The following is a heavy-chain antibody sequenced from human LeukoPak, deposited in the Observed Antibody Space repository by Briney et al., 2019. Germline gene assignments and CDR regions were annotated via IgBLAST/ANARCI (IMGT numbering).Heavy chain of an antibody. J-gene: IGHJ4*02. CDR1: GGSISSYY. Sequence: KSSETLSLTCTVSGGSISSYYWSWIRQPPGKGLEWIGYIYYSGSTNCNPSLESRVTISVDTSKNQFSLKLSSVTAADTAVYYCARGGYSSSWYYFDYWGQGTLVTVSS. V-gene: IGHV4-59*01. CDR3: ARGGYSSSWYYFDY. CDR2: IYYSGST. D-gene: IGHD6-13*01.